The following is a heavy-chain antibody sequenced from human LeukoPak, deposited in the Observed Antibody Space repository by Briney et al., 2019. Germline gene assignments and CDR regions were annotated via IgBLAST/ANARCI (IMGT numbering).Heavy chain of an antibody. CDR3: ARWTTGMDV. D-gene: IGHD1-1*01. CDR1: GGSFSGYY. CDR2: INHSGST. J-gene: IGHJ6*02. Sequence: PSETLSLTCAVYGGSFSGYYWSWIRQPPGKGLEWIGEINHSGSTNYNPSLESRVTISVDTSKNQFSLKLSSVTAADTAVYYCARWTTGMDVWGQGTTVTVSS. V-gene: IGHV4-34*01.